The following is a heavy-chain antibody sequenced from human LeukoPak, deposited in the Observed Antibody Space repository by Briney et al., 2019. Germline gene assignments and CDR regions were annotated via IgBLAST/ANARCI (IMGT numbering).Heavy chain of an antibody. V-gene: IGHV4-34*01. CDR1: GGSFSGYY. Sequence: SETLSLTCAVYGGSFSGYYWSWIRQPPGKGLEWIGEINHSGSTNYNPSLKSRVTISVDTSKNQFSLKLSSVTAADTAVCYCARGLLTSYYYGMDVWGQGTTVTVSS. D-gene: IGHD3-9*01. CDR3: ARGLLTSYYYGMDV. J-gene: IGHJ6*02. CDR2: INHSGST.